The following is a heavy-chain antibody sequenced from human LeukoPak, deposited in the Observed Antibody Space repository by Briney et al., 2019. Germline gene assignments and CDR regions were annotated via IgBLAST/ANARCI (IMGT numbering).Heavy chain of an antibody. CDR3: ARFHYGSGSYHDFDY. CDR1: GGSISSYY. D-gene: IGHD3-10*01. Sequence: SETLSLTCTVSGGSISSYYWSWIRQPAGKGLEWIGRIYTSGSTNYNPSLKSRVTMSVDTSKNQFSLKLSSVTAADTAVYYCARFHYGSGSYHDFDYWGQGTLVTVSS. CDR2: IYTSGST. V-gene: IGHV4-4*07. J-gene: IGHJ4*02.